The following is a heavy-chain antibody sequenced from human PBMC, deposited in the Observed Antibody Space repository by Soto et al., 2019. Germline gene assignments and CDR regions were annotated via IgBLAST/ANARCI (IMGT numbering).Heavy chain of an antibody. V-gene: IGHV3-23*01. CDR3: ATSITIFGVVRRPHLDGMDV. CDR1: GFTFSSYA. Sequence: HPGGSLRLSCAASGFTFSSYAMSWVRQAPGKGLEWVSAISGSGGSTYYADSVKGRFTISRDNSKNTLYLQMNSLRAEDTAVYYCATSITIFGVVRRPHLDGMDVWGQGTTVTVSS. J-gene: IGHJ6*02. CDR2: ISGSGGST. D-gene: IGHD3-3*01.